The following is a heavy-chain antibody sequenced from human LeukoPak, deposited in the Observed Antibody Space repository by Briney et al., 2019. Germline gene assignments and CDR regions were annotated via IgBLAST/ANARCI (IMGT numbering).Heavy chain of an antibody. J-gene: IGHJ4*02. Sequence: ASVKVSCKASVYTFTSYYMHWVRQAPGQGLEWMGIINPRGGSTGYAQKFQGRVTMTRDTSTSTVYMELSSLRSEDTAVYYCARVRYSGYDLFDYWGQGTLVTVSS. V-gene: IGHV1-46*01. D-gene: IGHD5-12*01. CDR1: VYTFTSYY. CDR2: INPRGGST. CDR3: ARVRYSGYDLFDY.